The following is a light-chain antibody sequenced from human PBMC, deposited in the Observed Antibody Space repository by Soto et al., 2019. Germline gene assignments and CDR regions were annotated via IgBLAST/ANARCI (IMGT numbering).Light chain of an antibody. J-gene: IGKJ1*01. CDR2: GAS. V-gene: IGKV3-20*01. CDR1: QSVSSSY. Sequence: EIVLTQSPGTLSLSPGERATLSYRASQSVSSSYLAWYQQKPGQAPRLLIYGASSRASGIPDRFSGSGSGTDFTLTISSLEPEDFAVYYCQQYGSSPRTFGQGTKVDIK. CDR3: QQYGSSPRT.